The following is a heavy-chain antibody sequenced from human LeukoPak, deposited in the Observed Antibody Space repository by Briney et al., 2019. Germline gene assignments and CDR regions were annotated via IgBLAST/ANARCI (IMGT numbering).Heavy chain of an antibody. Sequence: RASQTLSLTCAVSGVSISSGGYSWSWIRQPPGKGLERIGYIYHSGSTYYNPSLKSRVTISVDRSKNQFSLKLSSVTAADTAVYYCARGREDYDILTGFDYWGQGTLVTVSS. D-gene: IGHD3-9*01. CDR3: ARGREDYDILTGFDY. CDR2: IYHSGST. CDR1: GVSISSGGYS. J-gene: IGHJ4*02. V-gene: IGHV4-30-2*01.